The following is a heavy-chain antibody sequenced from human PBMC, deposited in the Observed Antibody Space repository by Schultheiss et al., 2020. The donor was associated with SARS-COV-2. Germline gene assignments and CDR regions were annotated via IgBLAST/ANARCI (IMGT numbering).Heavy chain of an antibody. CDR2: ISWNSCSI. V-gene: IGHV3-9*01. CDR3: AKGAELIEDAFDI. Sequence: GGSLRLSCAASGFTFDDYAMHWVRQAPGKGLEWVSGISWNSCSIGYADSVKGRFTISRDNAKNSLYLQMNSLRAEDTALYYCAKGAELIEDAFDIWGQGTMVTVSS. CDR1: GFTFDDYA. D-gene: IGHD2-21*01. J-gene: IGHJ3*02.